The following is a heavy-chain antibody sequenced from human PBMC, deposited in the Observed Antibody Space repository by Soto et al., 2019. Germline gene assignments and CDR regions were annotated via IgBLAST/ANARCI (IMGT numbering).Heavy chain of an antibody. Sequence: GGSLRLSCAASGFTFSSYWMHWVRQAPGKGLVWVSRINSDGSRTSYADSVKGRFTISRDNAKNTLYLQMNSLRAEDTAVYYCARDVAARSGYYYYYYMDVWGKGTTVTVSS. CDR2: INSDGSRT. V-gene: IGHV3-74*01. CDR1: GFTFSSYW. CDR3: ARDVAARSGYYYYYYMDV. D-gene: IGHD6-6*01. J-gene: IGHJ6*03.